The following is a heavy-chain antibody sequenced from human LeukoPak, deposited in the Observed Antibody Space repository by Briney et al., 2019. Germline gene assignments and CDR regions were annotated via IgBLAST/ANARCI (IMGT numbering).Heavy chain of an antibody. Sequence: GSLRLSCAGSGFTFGNTWMHWVRQAPGEGLVWVSRIDSDGSTINYADSVKGRFTISRDNARNTLYLQMNSPRVEDTALYFCATAGNYRFNYWGQGTLVTVSS. V-gene: IGHV3-74*01. J-gene: IGHJ4*02. CDR3: ATAGNYRFNY. CDR2: IDSDGSTI. D-gene: IGHD1-7*01. CDR1: GFTFGNTW.